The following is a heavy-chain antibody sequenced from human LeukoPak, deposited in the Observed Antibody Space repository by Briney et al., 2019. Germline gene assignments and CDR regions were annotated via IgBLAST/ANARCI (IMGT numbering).Heavy chain of an antibody. V-gene: IGHV3-23*01. CDR2: IGVGGTT. D-gene: IGHD3-22*01. J-gene: IGHJ4*02. CDR3: AKAQGYYDC. CDR1: GFISSNYG. Sequence: GGSLRLSCAASGFISSNYGMNWVRQAPGKGLEWVSGIGVGGTTYYADSVKGRFTISRDTSKNTLYLQMNSLRAEDTAVYYCAKAQGYYDCWGQGTLVTVSS.